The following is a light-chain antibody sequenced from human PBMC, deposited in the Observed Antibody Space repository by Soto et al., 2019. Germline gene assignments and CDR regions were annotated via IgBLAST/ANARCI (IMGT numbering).Light chain of an antibody. J-gene: IGKJ1*01. Sequence: EIVLTQSPGTLSLSPGERATLSCRASQSVSSSFLAWYQQKPGQAPRLLIYGASIRATGIPDRFSGSGSGTVFTLTISRLEPEDCAVYYCQQYGSSPPWTFGQGTKVEIK. CDR1: QSVSSSF. CDR2: GAS. V-gene: IGKV3-20*01. CDR3: QQYGSSPPWT.